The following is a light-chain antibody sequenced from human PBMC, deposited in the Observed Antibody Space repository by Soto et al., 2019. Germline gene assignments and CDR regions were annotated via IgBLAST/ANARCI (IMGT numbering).Light chain of an antibody. CDR3: QVYGSSSKT. CDR2: GVS. CDR1: QSVSSTY. J-gene: IGKJ1*01. Sequence: EIVMTQSPGTLSLSPGDRATLSCRASQSVSSTYLAWYQQRPGQAPRLLIYGVSTGATGIPDRFSGSGSGTDFTLTISRLEPEDFAVYFCQVYGSSSKTFGQGTKVDIK. V-gene: IGKV3-20*01.